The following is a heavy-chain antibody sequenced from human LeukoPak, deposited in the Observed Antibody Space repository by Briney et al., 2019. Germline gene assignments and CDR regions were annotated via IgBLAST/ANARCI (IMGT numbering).Heavy chain of an antibody. D-gene: IGHD6-13*01. V-gene: IGHV3-9*01. CDR2: ISWNSGSI. CDR1: GFTFADYA. CDR3: AKDRTIAAAGTSYDY. J-gene: IGHJ4*02. Sequence: GGSLRLSCAASGFTFADYAMHWVRQAPGKGLECVSGISWNSGSIGYADSVKGRFTISRDNAKNSLYLQMNSLRAEDTALYYCAKDRTIAAAGTSYDYWGQGTLVTVSS.